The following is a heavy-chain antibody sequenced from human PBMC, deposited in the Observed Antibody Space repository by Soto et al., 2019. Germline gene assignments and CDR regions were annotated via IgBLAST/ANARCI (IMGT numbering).Heavy chain of an antibody. J-gene: IGHJ6*02. V-gene: IGHV1-3*01. Sequence: QVQLVQSGPEMKKPGASVKLSCKASGYTFTKYSMHWVRQAPGQRLEWMGWIHAGNGNTEHSQKFQGRVTITRDTSASTAYLELGRLRSEDTAVYYCARAACSSTSCYNYYAYGMDVWVQGTAVTVS. CDR3: ARAACSSTSCYNYYAYGMDV. CDR1: GYTFTKYS. D-gene: IGHD2-2*01. CDR2: IHAGNGNT.